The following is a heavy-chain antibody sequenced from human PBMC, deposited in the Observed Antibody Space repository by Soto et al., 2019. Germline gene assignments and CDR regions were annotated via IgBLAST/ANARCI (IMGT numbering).Heavy chain of an antibody. CDR3: VKQAHGLDGVAFDY. J-gene: IGHJ4*02. Sequence: GGSLRLSCSASGFIFSESTIYWVRQVPGKGLEAISAVSTSGRSTYYAGSVKDRFTISRDNSKNTLFLQMGSLRPEDTAIYYCVKQAHGLDGVAFDYWGQGTQVTVSS. CDR2: VSTSGRST. V-gene: IGHV3-64D*06. CDR1: GFIFSEST. D-gene: IGHD2-15*01.